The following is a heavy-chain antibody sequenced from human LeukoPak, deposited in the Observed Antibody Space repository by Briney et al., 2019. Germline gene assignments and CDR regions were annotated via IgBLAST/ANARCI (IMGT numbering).Heavy chain of an antibody. CDR2: IFGSGGSA. CDR3: GKTTTGHSSGQKPAWPVDY. J-gene: IGHJ4*02. Sequence: PGGSLRLSCEASGFTFGSYAMYWVRQAPGKGLEWVAGIFGSGGSAHYADSAKGRFTISRDNSKNTVYLQINSLRAEDTAVYYCGKTTTGHSSGQKPAWPVDYWGQGTLVTVSS. CDR1: GFTFGSYA. V-gene: IGHV3-23*01. D-gene: IGHD6-19*01.